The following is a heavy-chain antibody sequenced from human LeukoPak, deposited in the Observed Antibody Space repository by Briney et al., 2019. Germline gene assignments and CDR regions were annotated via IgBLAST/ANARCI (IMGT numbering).Heavy chain of an antibody. CDR1: GFSLSTSGVG. CDR3: AHTPDWLSPMPYFDY. Sequence: SGPTLVKPTQTLTLTCTFSGFSLSTSGVGVGWIRQPPGKALEWLALIYWDDDKRYSPSLKSRLTITKDTSKNQVVLTMTNMDPVDTATYYCAHTPDWLSPMPYFDYWGQGTLVTVSS. J-gene: IGHJ4*02. D-gene: IGHD3-9*01. CDR2: IYWDDDK. V-gene: IGHV2-5*02.